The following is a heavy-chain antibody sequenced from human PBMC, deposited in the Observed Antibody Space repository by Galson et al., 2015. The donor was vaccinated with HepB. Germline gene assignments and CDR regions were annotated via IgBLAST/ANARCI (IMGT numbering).Heavy chain of an antibody. D-gene: IGHD3-16*01. CDR1: GYTFTSYG. J-gene: IGHJ5*02. CDR3: ARVLLTRHNTPVGWFDP. V-gene: IGHV1-18*01. Sequence: SVKVSCKASGYTFTSYGISWVRQAPGQGLEWMGWISAYNGNTNYAQKLQGRVTMTTDTSTSTAYMELRSLRSDDTAVYYCARVLLTRHNTPVGWFDPWGQGTLVTVSS. CDR2: ISAYNGNT.